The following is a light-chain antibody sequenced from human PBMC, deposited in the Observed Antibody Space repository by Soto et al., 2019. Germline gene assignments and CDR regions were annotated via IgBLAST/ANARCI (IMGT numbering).Light chain of an antibody. CDR1: QSVSSSY. CDR3: QLYGNSPLYT. CDR2: GAS. J-gene: IGKJ2*01. V-gene: IGKV3-20*01. Sequence: EIVLTQSPGTLSLSPGERVTLSCRASQSVSSSYLAWYQQKPGQAPRLLIYGASRRATGIPDRFSGGGSGTDFTLTISSLEPEDFAVYYCQLYGNSPLYTFGQGTKXEIK.